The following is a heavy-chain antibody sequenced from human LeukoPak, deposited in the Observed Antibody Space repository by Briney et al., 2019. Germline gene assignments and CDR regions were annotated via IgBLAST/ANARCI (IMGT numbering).Heavy chain of an antibody. CDR1: GFTISSNY. Sequence: GGSLRLSCAASGFTISSNYMSWVRQAPGKGLEWVSVIYSGGSTYYADSVKGRFTISRDNSKNTLYLQMNSLTAEDTAVYYCARVGVVPAAIPDGFDIWGQGTMVTVSS. J-gene: IGHJ3*02. CDR3: ARVGVVPAAIPDGFDI. V-gene: IGHV3-53*01. D-gene: IGHD2-2*01. CDR2: IYSGGST.